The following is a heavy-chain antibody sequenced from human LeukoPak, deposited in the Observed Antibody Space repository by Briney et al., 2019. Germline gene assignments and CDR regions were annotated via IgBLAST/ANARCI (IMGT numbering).Heavy chain of an antibody. CDR3: ARSLNYYDSSGYYYY. J-gene: IGHJ4*02. CDR2: IYHSGST. CDR1: GGSISSGGYY. Sequence: PSQTLSLTCTVSGGSISSGGYYWSWIRQPPGKGLEWIGYIYHSGSTYYNPSLKSRVTISVDRSKNQFSLKLSSVTAADTAVYYCARSLNYYDSSGYYYYWGQGTLVTVSS. D-gene: IGHD3-22*01. V-gene: IGHV4-30-2*01.